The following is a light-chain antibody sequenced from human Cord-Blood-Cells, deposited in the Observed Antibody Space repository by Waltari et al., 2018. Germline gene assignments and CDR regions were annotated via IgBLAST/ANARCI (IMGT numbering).Light chain of an antibody. V-gene: IGKV4-1*01. CDR2: WAS. CDR1: QSVLYSSNNKNY. J-gene: IGKJ1*01. Sequence: DIVMTQSPDSLAVSLGERATINCKSSQSVLYSSNNKNYLAWYQQKPGQPPKLLIYWASTRESGVPDRCSGSVYGADFTRTISSLQAEDVAVYYCQQYDSTPLWSFGQGAKVEIK. CDR3: QQYDSTPLWS.